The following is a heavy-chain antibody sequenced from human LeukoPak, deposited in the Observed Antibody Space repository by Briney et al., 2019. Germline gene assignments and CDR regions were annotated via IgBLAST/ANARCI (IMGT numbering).Heavy chain of an antibody. CDR3: ARVGPADTYYASSGLDS. J-gene: IGHJ4*02. CDR1: GFTFSSYS. D-gene: IGHD3-22*01. Sequence: GGSLRLSCAASGFTFSSYSMNWVRQAPGKGLEFVSALSSNGGNTFYASSVKGRFTISRDISKNTLYLQMGGLRAEDMAVYYCARVGPADTYYASSGLDSWGQGTLVTVSS. CDR2: LSSNGGNT. V-gene: IGHV3-64*01.